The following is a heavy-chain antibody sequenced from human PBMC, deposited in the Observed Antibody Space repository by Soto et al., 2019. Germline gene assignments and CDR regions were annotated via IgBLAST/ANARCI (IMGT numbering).Heavy chain of an antibody. J-gene: IGHJ5*02. D-gene: IGHD6-13*01. CDR2: IYTSGST. Sequence: KASETLSLTCTVSGGSISSYYWSWIRQPAGKGLEWIGRIYTSGSTNYNPSLKSRVTMSVDTSKNQFSLKLSSVTAADTAVYYCARDQSSSWYPWFDPWGQGTLVTVSS. V-gene: IGHV4-4*07. CDR3: ARDQSSSWYPWFDP. CDR1: GGSISSYY.